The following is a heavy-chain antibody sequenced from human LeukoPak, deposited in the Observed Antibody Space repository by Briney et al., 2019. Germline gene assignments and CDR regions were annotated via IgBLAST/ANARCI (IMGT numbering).Heavy chain of an antibody. J-gene: IGHJ3*02. Sequence: GGSLRLSCAASGFTFSSYAMSWVRQAPGKGLEWVSAISGSGGSTYYADSVKGRFTISRDNSKNTLYLQMNSLRAEDTAVYYCAKSALIWLGELSDAFDIWGQGTMVTVSS. CDR1: GFTFSSYA. CDR2: ISGSGGST. D-gene: IGHD3-10*01. CDR3: AKSALIWLGELSDAFDI. V-gene: IGHV3-23*01.